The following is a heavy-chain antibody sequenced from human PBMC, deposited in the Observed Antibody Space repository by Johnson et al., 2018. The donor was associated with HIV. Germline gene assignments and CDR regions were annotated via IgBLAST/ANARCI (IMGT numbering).Heavy chain of an antibody. D-gene: IGHD3-9*01. CDR3: AKGGLRYFDWSQGDGFDI. CDR1: QFTFNAYG. CDR2: IYSGGKT. V-gene: IGHV3-NL1*01. J-gene: IGHJ3*02. Sequence: QVQLVESGGGVVQPGRSLRLSCAASQFTFNAYGMHWVRQAPGKGLEWVSVIYSGGKTYYADSVKGRFTISRDNSKNTLYLYMNSLRAEDTAVYYCAKGGLRYFDWSQGDGFDIWGQGTMVTVSS.